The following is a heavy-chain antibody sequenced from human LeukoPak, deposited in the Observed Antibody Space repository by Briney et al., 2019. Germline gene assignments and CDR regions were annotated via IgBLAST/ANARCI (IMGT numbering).Heavy chain of an antibody. D-gene: IGHD2-15*01. CDR2: IYYSGST. CDR1: GGSISSSSYY. V-gene: IGHV4-39*01. CDR3: AGGGVAATLSWFDP. J-gene: IGHJ5*02. Sequence: SETLSLTCTVSGGSISSSSYYWGWIRQPPGKGLEWIGSIYYSGSTYYNPSLKSRVTISVDTSKNQFSLKLSSVTAADTAVYYCAGGGVAATLSWFDPWGQGTLVTVSS.